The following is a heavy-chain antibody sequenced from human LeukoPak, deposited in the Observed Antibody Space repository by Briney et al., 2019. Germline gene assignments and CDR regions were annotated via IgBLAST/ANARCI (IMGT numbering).Heavy chain of an antibody. CDR1: GFTFSSFD. Sequence: GGSLRLSCAASGFTFSSFDMYWVRQAPGKGLEWVAFIRNDGSNKYNAVSVEGRFTISRDNSKNTLFLHMNSLRAEDTALYHCARDQSLRYFDWVFDLWGQGTVVTVSS. CDR2: IRNDGSNK. CDR3: ARDQSLRYFDWVFDL. V-gene: IGHV3-30*02. D-gene: IGHD3-9*01. J-gene: IGHJ3*01.